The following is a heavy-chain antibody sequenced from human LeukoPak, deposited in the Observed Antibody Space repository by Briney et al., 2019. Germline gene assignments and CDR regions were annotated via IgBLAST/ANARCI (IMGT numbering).Heavy chain of an antibody. J-gene: IGHJ5*02. CDR2: ISGSGGST. D-gene: IGHD4-17*01. V-gene: IGHV3-23*01. CDR3: AKGLRTTTVTPGWFDP. CDR1: GFTFSSYG. Sequence: GGTLRLSCAASGFTFSSYGMSWVRQAPGKGLEWVSAISGSGGSTYYADSVKGRFTISRDNSKNTLYLQMNSLRAEDTAVYYCAKGLRTTTVTPGWFDPWGQGTLVTVSS.